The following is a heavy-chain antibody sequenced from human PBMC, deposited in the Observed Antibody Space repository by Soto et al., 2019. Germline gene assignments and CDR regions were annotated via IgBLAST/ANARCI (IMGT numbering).Heavy chain of an antibody. V-gene: IGHV4-4*02. Sequence: TSETLSLTCAVSGGSISSSTWWSWVRQPPGKGLEWIGEIYHSGSTNYNPSLKSRVTISVDKSKNQFSLKLSSVTAADTAVYYCASSEAWDTAMVIWGQGTLVTVSS. CDR1: GGSISSSTW. CDR2: IYHSGST. CDR3: ASSEAWDTAMVI. D-gene: IGHD5-18*01. J-gene: IGHJ4*02.